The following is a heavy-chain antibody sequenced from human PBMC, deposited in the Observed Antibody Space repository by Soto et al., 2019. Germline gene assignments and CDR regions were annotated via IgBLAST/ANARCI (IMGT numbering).Heavy chain of an antibody. CDR3: ARVLLRPLVWSNYYYYYGMDV. V-gene: IGHV3-74*01. CDR1: GFTFSSSW. J-gene: IGHJ6*02. D-gene: IGHD3-3*01. CDR2: VSGDGSST. Sequence: GGSLRLSCAASGFTFSSSWMHWVRQAPGKGLVWVSRVSGDGSSTNYADSVKGRFTISRDNAKNTLYLQMNSLRAEDTAVYYCARVLLRPLVWSNYYYYYGMDVWGQGTTVTVSS.